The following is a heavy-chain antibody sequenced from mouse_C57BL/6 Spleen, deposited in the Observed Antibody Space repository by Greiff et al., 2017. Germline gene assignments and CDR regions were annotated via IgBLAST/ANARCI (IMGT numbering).Heavy chain of an antibody. CDR1: GFTFTDYY. J-gene: IGHJ4*01. V-gene: IGHV7-3*01. CDR3: AIFPRGDYGYYAMDY. D-gene: IGHD2-13*01. CDR2: IRNKAHGYTT. Sequence: EVKLEESGGGLVQPGGSLSLSCAASGFTFTDYYMSWVRQPPGNALEWVGFIRNKAHGYTTEYSASVKGRFTISRDNSQSILYLQMNALRAEYSATYYCAIFPRGDYGYYAMDYGGQGTSVTVSS.